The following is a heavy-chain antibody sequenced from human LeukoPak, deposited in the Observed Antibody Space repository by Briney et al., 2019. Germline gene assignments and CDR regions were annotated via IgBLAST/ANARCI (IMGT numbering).Heavy chain of an antibody. V-gene: IGHV3-15*01. CDR1: GLSISHDW. CDR2: VKSKSAGETT. Sequence: VGSLRLSCAASGLSISHDWMSWVRQAPGKGLEWGAGVKSKSAGETTDYAAPVKGRFTISRDDSKNTLYLQMNSLKTEDTAVYYCTLIQGWGSGSYYRDFWGQGTLVTVSS. D-gene: IGHD3-10*01. J-gene: IGHJ4*02. CDR3: TLIQGWGSGSYYRDF.